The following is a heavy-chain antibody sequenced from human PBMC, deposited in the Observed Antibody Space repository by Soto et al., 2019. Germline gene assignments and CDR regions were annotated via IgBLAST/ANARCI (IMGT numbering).Heavy chain of an antibody. V-gene: IGHV4-30-4*01. CDR2: IYYSGST. Sequence: QVQLQESGPGLVKPSQTLSLTCTVSGGSISSGDYYWSWIRQPPGKGLEWIGYIYYSGSTYYNPSLKSRVTISVDTSKNQFSLKLSSVTAADTAVYYCARDRRALAAAGTRNNWFDPWGQGTLVTVSS. CDR1: GGSISSGDYY. D-gene: IGHD6-13*01. J-gene: IGHJ5*02. CDR3: ARDRRALAAAGTRNNWFDP.